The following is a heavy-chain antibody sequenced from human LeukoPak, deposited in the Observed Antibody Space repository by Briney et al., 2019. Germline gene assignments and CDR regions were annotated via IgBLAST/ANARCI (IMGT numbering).Heavy chain of an antibody. CDR3: ARHWRTYYYGSGSEGGYFDY. J-gene: IGHJ4*02. D-gene: IGHD3-10*01. V-gene: IGHV4-34*01. Sequence: SETLSLTCAVYGGSFSGYYWSWIRQPPGKGLEWLGEINHSGSTNYNPSLKSRVTISVDTSKNQFSLKLSSVTAADTAVYYCARHWRTYYYGSGSEGGYFDYWGQGTLVTVSS. CDR2: INHSGST. CDR1: GGSFSGYY.